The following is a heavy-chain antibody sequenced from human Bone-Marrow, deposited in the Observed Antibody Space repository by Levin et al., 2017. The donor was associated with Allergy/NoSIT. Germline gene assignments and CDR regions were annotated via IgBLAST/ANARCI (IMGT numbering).Heavy chain of an antibody. D-gene: IGHD5-24*01. CDR1: GFTFGGYA. V-gene: IGHV3-23*01. J-gene: IGHJ6*02. CDR2: ISATADRT. CDR3: ARGVGGYQYNYYGMDV. Sequence: GESLKISCVASGFTFGGYAMSWVSQAPGKGLEWVSAISATADRTYYADSVKGRFTISRDNSKNTLYLQMNSLRAEDTAGYYCARGVGGYQYNYYGMDVWGQGTTVTASS.